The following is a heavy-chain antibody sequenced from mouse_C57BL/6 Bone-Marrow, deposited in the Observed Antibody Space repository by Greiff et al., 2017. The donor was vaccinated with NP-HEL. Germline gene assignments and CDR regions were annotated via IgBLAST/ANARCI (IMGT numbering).Heavy chain of an antibody. CDR1: GYSITSDY. CDR2: ISYSGST. Sequence: DVQLQESGPGLAKPSQTLSLTCSVTGYSITSDYWNWIRKFPGNKLEYMGYISYSGSTYYNPSLKSRISITRDPSKNQYYLQLNSVTTEDTATYYCARISSLYYYGSSYWYFDVWGTGTTVTVSS. D-gene: IGHD1-1*01. V-gene: IGHV3-8*01. CDR3: ARISSLYYYGSSYWYFDV. J-gene: IGHJ1*03.